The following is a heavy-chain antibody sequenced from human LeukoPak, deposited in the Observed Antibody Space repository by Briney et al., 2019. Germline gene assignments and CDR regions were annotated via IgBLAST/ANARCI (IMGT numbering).Heavy chain of an antibody. J-gene: IGHJ4*02. D-gene: IGHD1-26*01. CDR2: IYADGNT. CDR3: AKEPREWELPDY. V-gene: IGHV3-53*05. CDR1: GFIVNTNY. Sequence: GGSLRLSCAASGFIVNTNYMTWVRQAPGRGLEWVSFIYADGNTYYADSVKGRFTISRDISKNAVYLQMNSLRVEDTAVYYCAKEPREWELPDYWGQGTLVTVSS.